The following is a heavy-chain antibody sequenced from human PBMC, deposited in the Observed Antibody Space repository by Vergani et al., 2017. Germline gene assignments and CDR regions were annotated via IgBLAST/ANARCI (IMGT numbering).Heavy chain of an antibody. CDR3: ARDGVVAGNDY. CDR2: ISSNGGST. D-gene: IGHD3-3*01. J-gene: IGHJ4*02. Sequence: EVQLVESGGGLVQPGGSLRLSCSASGFTFSSYAMHWVRQAPGKGLEYVSAISSNGGSTYYGNSVKGRFTISRDNSKNTLYLQMCSLRAEDMAVYYFARDGVVAGNDYGGQGTLVTVSS. CDR1: GFTFSSYA. V-gene: IGHV3-64*01.